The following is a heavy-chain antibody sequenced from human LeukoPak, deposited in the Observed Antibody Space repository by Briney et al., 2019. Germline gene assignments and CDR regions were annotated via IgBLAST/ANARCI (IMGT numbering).Heavy chain of an antibody. CDR3: ARDPSYGTSLDY. CDR2: ISSSSSYI. D-gene: IGHD5-18*01. V-gene: IGHV3-21*01. J-gene: IGHJ4*02. CDR1: GFTSSSYS. Sequence: GGSLRLSCAASGFTSSSYSMNWVRQAPGKGLEWVSSISSSSSYIYYADSVKGRFTISRDNAKNSLYLQMNSLRAEDTAVYYCARDPSYGTSLDYWGQGTLVTVSS.